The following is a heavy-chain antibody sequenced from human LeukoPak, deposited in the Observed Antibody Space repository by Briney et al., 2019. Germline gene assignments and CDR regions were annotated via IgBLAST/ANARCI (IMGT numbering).Heavy chain of an antibody. J-gene: IGHJ3*02. Sequence: PGGSLRLSCAASGFTFSSYWMHWVRQAPGNGLVWVSRIDSDGSSASYADSVKGRFTISRDNAKNSLYLQMNSLRAEDTALYYCAKDMDWGSGDDFDIWGQGTMVTVSS. CDR3: AKDMDWGSGDDFDI. D-gene: IGHD3/OR15-3a*01. CDR2: IDSDGSSA. V-gene: IGHV3-74*01. CDR1: GFTFSSYW.